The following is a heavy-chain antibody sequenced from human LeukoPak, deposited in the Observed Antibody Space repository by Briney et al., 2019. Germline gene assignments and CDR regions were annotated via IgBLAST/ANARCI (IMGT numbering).Heavy chain of an antibody. CDR2: IKSKTDGGTT. V-gene: IGHV3-15*01. CDR1: GFTLSNAW. J-gene: IGHJ4*02. CDR3: TTFGDGLRFTDY. Sequence: PGGSLRLSCAASGFTLSNAWMSWVRQAPGKGLEWVGRIKSKTDGGTTDYAAPVKGRFTISRDDSKNTLYLQMNSLKTEDTAVYYCTTFGDGLRFTDYWGQGTLVTVSS. D-gene: IGHD2-21*01.